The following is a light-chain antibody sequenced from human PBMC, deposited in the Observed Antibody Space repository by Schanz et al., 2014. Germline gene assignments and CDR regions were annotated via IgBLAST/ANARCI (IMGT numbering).Light chain of an antibody. CDR3: SSYTSSTTVI. CDR2: KVT. CDR1: SSDVGGYNY. V-gene: IGLV2-14*01. J-gene: IGLJ2*01. Sequence: QSALTQPASVSGSPGQSITISCTGTSSDVGGYNYVSWYQQIPGKAPKLMIYKVTQRPSGVSNRFSGSKSGNTASLTISGLQAEDEADYYCSSYTSSTTVIFGGGTKLTVL.